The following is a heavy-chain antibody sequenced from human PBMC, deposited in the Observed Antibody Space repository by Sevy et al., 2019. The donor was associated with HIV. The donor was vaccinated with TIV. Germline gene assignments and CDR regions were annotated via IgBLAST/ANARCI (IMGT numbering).Heavy chain of an antibody. Sequence: SETLSLTCTVSGGSVSSGSYYWSWSRHPPGKGLEWIRYIYYSGSSNYNPSLKSRVTISVDTSKNQFSLKLSSVTAADTAVYYCARAKKKVGSTSWGFDYWGQGTLVTVSS. V-gene: IGHV4-61*01. J-gene: IGHJ4*02. CDR1: GGSVSSGSYY. CDR2: IYYSGSS. CDR3: ARAKKKVGSTSWGFDY. D-gene: IGHD2-2*01.